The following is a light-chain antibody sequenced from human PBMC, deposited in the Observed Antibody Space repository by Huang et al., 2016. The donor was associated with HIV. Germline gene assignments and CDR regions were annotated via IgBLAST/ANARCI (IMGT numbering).Light chain of an antibody. J-gene: IGKJ4*01. V-gene: IGKV1-39*01. CDR3: QQTYDTPPLT. Sequence: DIQMTQSPSSLSASVGGRVIITCRASHSISNYLNWYQHKPGKAPRLLIYAASSLQSGGPSRFSGSGSKTSFTLTISSLQPEDFATYYCQQTYDTPPLTFGGGTRVDMK. CDR1: HSISNY. CDR2: AAS.